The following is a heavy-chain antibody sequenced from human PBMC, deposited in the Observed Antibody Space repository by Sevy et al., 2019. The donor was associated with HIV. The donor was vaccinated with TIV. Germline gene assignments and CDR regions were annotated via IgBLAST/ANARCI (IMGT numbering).Heavy chain of an antibody. CDR1: GDSISNYY. Sequence: SETLSLTCTVSGDSISNYYWSWIRQPPGKGLEWIGYIYYSGSTNYNPSLKSRVTISVDTSKNQFSLKLSSVTAADTAVYYCARGLTTVTDYWGQGTLATVSS. D-gene: IGHD4-17*01. CDR2: IYYSGST. CDR3: ARGLTTVTDY. V-gene: IGHV4-59*01. J-gene: IGHJ4*02.